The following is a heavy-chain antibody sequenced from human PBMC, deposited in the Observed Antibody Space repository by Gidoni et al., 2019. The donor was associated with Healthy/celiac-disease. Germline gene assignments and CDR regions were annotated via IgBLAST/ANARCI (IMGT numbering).Heavy chain of an antibody. V-gene: IGHV3-15*01. CDR2: IKSKTDGGTT. Sequence: EVQLVASGGGLVQPGGSLRLSCAASGFTFSNAWMSWVRQAPGKGLEWVGRIKSKTDGGTTDYAAPVKGRFTISRDDSKNTLYLQMNSLKTEDTAVYYCTTDSDYYDSSGYYLADYWGQGTLVTVSS. CDR1: GFTFSNAW. D-gene: IGHD3-22*01. J-gene: IGHJ4*02. CDR3: TTDSDYYDSSGYYLADY.